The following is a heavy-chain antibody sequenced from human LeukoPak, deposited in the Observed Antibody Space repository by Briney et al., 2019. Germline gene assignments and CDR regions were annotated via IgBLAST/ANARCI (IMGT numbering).Heavy chain of an antibody. D-gene: IGHD3-22*01. Sequence: ASVTVSCKASGYTFTGYYMHWVRQAPGQGLEWMGWINPNSGGTNYAQKFQGRVTMTRDTSISTAYMELGRLRSDDTAVYYCARDYYDGSNYYFLAWFDPWGQGTLVTVSS. V-gene: IGHV1-2*02. CDR1: GYTFTGYY. CDR2: INPNSGGT. J-gene: IGHJ5*02. CDR3: ARDYYDGSNYYFLAWFDP.